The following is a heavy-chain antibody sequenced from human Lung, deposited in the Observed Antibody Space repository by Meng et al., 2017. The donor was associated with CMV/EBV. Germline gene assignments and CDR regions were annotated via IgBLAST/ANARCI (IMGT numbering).Heavy chain of an antibody. CDR3: ARATYYDFWSGYPYFDY. J-gene: IGHJ4*02. CDR2: INHSGST. V-gene: IGHV4-34*01. CDR1: GGSFSGYY. D-gene: IGHD3-3*01. Sequence: SXTLSLXCAVYGGSFSGYYWSWIRQPPGKGLEWIGEINHSGSTNYNPSLKSRVTISVDTSKNQFSLKLSSVTAADTAVYYCARATYYDFWSGYPYFDYLGQGXLVTVSS.